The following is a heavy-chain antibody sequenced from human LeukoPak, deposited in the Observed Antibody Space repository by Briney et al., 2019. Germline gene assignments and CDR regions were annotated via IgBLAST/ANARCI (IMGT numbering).Heavy chain of an antibody. CDR3: ARYPYSGISGWQAFDY. CDR1: GGSISSSSYY. J-gene: IGHJ4*02. CDR2: IPYSGNA. D-gene: IGHD6-19*01. Sequence: SESLSLTCTVSGGSISSSSYYWGWIRQPPGQGLEWIGTIPYSGNAYYSPSLKSRVTISVDTSKNQFSLKVSSVTAADTAVYYCARYPYSGISGWQAFDYWGQGTLVTVSS. V-gene: IGHV4-39*01.